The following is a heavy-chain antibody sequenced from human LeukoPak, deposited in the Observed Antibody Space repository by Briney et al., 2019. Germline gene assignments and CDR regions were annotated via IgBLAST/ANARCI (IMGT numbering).Heavy chain of an antibody. D-gene: IGHD3-10*01. CDR3: ARDRGNGIDY. V-gene: IGHV3-23*01. CDR1: GFTFSVNA. CDR2: ISGSGNAI. Sequence: GGYLRLSCAASGFTFSVNAMSWVRQAPGKGLEWRSSISGSGNAIYYADSVKGRFTISRDNSKNMLFLQMNSLRAEDTAVYYCARDRGNGIDYWGQGTLVTVSS. J-gene: IGHJ4*02.